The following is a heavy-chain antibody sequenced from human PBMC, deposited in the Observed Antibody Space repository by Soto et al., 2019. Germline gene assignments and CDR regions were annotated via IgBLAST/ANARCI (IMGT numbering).Heavy chain of an antibody. CDR1: GGSISSYY. Sequence: QVQLQESGPGLVKPSETLSLTCTVSGGSISSYYWSWIRQPPGKGLEWIGHIYYSGSTNYNPALKSRGTISVDPSKNQFPLKLRSVTAADTAVYYCARGTLVGATPDFDYWGQGTLVTVSS. J-gene: IGHJ4*02. D-gene: IGHD1-26*01. V-gene: IGHV4-59*01. CDR2: IYYSGST. CDR3: ARGTLVGATPDFDY.